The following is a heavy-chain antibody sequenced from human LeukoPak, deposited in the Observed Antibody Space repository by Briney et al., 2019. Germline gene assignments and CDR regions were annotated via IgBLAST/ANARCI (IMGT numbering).Heavy chain of an antibody. Sequence: GGSLRLSCAASGFTFSSYWMSWVRQAPGKGLEWVANIKQDGSEKYYVDSVKGRFTISRDNAKNSLYLQMNSLRAEDTAVYYCARDLRIAVAGACFDYWGQGTLVTVSS. CDR3: ARDLRIAVAGACFDY. V-gene: IGHV3-7*01. J-gene: IGHJ4*02. D-gene: IGHD6-19*01. CDR1: GFTFSSYW. CDR2: IKQDGSEK.